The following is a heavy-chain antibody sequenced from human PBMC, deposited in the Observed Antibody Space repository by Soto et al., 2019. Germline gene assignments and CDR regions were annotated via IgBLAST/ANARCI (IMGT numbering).Heavy chain of an antibody. CDR1: GGPISSSNW. D-gene: IGHD6-6*01. J-gene: IGHJ6*02. CDR3: ARILIEYSSSSNYYYYGMDV. CDR2: IYHSGST. V-gene: IGHV4-4*02. Sequence: SEIRSRTCAVSGGPISSSNWWSWIRQPPGKGLEWIGEIYHSGSTNYNPSLKSRVTISVDKSKNQFSLQLSSLTAADTAVYHCARILIEYSSSSNYYYYGMDVWGQGTTVTVSS.